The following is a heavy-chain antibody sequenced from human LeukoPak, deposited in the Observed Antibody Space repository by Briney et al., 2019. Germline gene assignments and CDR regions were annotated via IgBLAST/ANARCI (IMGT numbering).Heavy chain of an antibody. D-gene: IGHD4-23*01. V-gene: IGHV1-46*01. J-gene: IGHJ4*01. CDR1: GYTFSSYY. CDR3: AREASGGYFDY. Sequence: ASVKVSCKASGYTFSSYYMHWVRQAPGQGLEWVGLINPTGDSTNYAQNFRGRVTMTRDTSTSTVYMDLSSLRSEDTAVYYCAREASGGYFDYWGHGTLVTVSS. CDR2: INPTGDST.